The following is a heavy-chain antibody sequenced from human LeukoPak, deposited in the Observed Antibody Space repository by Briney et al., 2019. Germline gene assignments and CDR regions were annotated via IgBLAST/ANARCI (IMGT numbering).Heavy chain of an antibody. V-gene: IGHV4-34*01. CDR1: GGSFSGYY. CDR3: ARAPSPDYDFWSGYSFDY. Sequence: SETLSLTCTVYGGSFSGYYWSWIRQPPGKGLEWIGEVNHSRSTNYNQSLKSRVTLSVDTSQNQFSLKLSSVTAADTAVYYCARAPSPDYDFWSGYSFDYWGQGTLVTVSS. D-gene: IGHD3-3*01. CDR2: VNHSRST. J-gene: IGHJ4*02.